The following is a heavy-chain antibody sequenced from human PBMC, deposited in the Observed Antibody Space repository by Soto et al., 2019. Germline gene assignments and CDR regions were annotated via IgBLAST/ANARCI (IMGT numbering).Heavy chain of an antibody. J-gene: IGHJ6*01. CDR1: GGSIDGYN. D-gene: IGHD3-10*01. CDR2: VYYNGGS. Sequence: QVQLQESGPGLVKPSETLSLTCTVSGGSIDGYNCAWIRQPPGKALEWVGYVYYNGGSSYNPSLQRPVTLSMDPSKSQFSLQLRAVTAADTAVYYCASQGIGNLHGLVDVWGRGTTVTVSS. CDR3: ASQGIGNLHGLVDV. V-gene: IGHV4-59*08.